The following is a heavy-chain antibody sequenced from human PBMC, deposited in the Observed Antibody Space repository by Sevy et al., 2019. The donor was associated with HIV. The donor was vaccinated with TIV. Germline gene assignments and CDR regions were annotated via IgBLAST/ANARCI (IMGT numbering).Heavy chain of an antibody. Sequence: SETLSLTCTVSGGSISSYFWSWIRQPPGKGLEWMGNFYFTGTTHYHPSLKSRVTMSLDTSKSQFSLRLSSVTAADTAVYYCARDERINPRVMNKWGQGTLVTVSS. CDR3: ARDERINPRVMNK. V-gene: IGHV4-59*01. J-gene: IGHJ4*02. D-gene: IGHD2-21*01. CDR2: FYFTGTT. CDR1: GGSISSYF.